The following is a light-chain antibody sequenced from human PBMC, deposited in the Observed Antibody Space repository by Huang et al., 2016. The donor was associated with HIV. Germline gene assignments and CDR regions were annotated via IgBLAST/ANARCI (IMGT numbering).Light chain of an antibody. J-gene: IGKJ1*01. Sequence: DIQMTQSPSSLSASVGDRVTITCRASQTINNYLNWYQQKPGKAPKLLVYAASSLHSGVPSRFSGRASGSDFTLTISSLQPEDFATYYCQQNYTTPRTFGQGTKVEIK. CDR3: QQNYTTPRT. CDR2: AAS. V-gene: IGKV1-39*01. CDR1: QTINNY.